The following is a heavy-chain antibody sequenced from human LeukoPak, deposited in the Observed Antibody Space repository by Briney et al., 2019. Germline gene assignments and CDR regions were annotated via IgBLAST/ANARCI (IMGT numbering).Heavy chain of an antibody. D-gene: IGHD3-3*01. J-gene: IGHJ6*03. CDR3: ARYYDFWSGQSYYMDV. Sequence: ASVKVSCKASGYTLTGYYIHWVGQAPGQGLEWMGRINPDSGATNYAQNFQGRVTMTRDTSISTAYMELSRLTSDDTAVYYCARYYDFWSGQSYYMDVWGEGTTVTVSS. CDR1: GYTLTGYY. CDR2: INPDSGAT. V-gene: IGHV1-2*06.